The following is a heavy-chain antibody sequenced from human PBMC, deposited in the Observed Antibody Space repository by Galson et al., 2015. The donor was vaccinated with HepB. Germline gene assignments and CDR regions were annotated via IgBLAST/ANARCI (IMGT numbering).Heavy chain of an antibody. CDR3: ASGGGNSGYYYYYMDV. D-gene: IGHD4-23*01. J-gene: IGHJ6*03. V-gene: IGHV1-46*01. CDR2: INPSGGST. Sequence: SVKVSCKASGYSFTIYYIHWVRQAPGQGLEWMGIINPSGGSTSYAQKFQGRIIMTRDTSTSTVYMELSSLRSEDTAVYHCASGGGNSGYYYYYMDVWGKGTTVTVSS. CDR1: GYSFTIYY.